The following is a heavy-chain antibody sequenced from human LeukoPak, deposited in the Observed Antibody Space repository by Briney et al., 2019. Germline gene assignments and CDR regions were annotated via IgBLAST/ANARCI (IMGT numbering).Heavy chain of an antibody. D-gene: IGHD4-17*01. J-gene: IGHJ6*02. Sequence: GGSLRLSCAASGFTFSGYPIHWVRQAPGKGLEWVAVISYDGSNKYYADSVKGRFTISRDNSKNTLYLQMNSLRAEDTAVYYCARNDYGDYIAYYGMDVWGQGTTVTVSS. CDR2: ISYDGSNK. CDR1: GFTFSGYP. V-gene: IGHV3-30-3*01. CDR3: ARNDYGDYIAYYGMDV.